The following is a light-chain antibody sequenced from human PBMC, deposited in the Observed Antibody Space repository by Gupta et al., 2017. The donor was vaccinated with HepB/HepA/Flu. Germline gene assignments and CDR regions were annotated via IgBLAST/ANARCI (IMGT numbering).Light chain of an antibody. CDR1: SSNIETNY. CDR2: RNN. V-gene: IGLV1-47*01. Sequence: QSVLTQPPSASGTPGQRVTISCSGSSSNIETNYVYWYQQLPGLAPKLLIFRNNQRPAGVPDRVSGSKSGTSASLAISGLRSEDEADYHCAAWDDRLNNCVFGGGTKLTFL. J-gene: IGLJ3*02. CDR3: AAWDDRLNNCV.